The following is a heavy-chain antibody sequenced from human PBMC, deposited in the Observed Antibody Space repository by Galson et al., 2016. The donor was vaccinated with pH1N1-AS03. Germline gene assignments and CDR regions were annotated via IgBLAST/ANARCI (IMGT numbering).Heavy chain of an antibody. J-gene: IGHJ4*02. Sequence: SLRLSCAGSGFSIRTYWMHWVRQVPGKGLVWVSRINTDGSSTNYADSVKGRFTISRDNAKNTLYLQMNSLGAEDTAFYYCARGSDDYIWGGDSGDYWSQGILVTVSS. D-gene: IGHD3-16*01. CDR1: GFSIRTYW. V-gene: IGHV3-74*01. CDR3: ARGSDDYIWGGDSGDY. CDR2: INTDGSST.